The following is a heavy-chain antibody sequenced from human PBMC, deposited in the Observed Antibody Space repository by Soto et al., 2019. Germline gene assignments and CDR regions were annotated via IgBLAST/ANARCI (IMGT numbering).Heavy chain of an antibody. V-gene: IGHV3-33*01. CDR2: IWYDGSNK. J-gene: IGHJ4*02. CDR1: GFTFSSYG. Sequence: PGGSLRLSCAASGFTFSSYGMHWVRQAPGKGLEWVAVIWYDGSNKYYADSVKGRFTISRDNSKNTLYLQMNSLRAEDTAVYYCERDGLMGGPDYWGQGTLVTVSS. CDR3: ERDGLMGGPDY. D-gene: IGHD2-8*01.